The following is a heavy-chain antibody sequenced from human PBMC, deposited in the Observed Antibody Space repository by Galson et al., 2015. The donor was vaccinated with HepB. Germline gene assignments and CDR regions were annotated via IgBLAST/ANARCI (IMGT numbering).Heavy chain of an antibody. D-gene: IGHD6-19*01. Sequence: SLRLSCAASGFTFSSYEMNWVRQAPGKGLEWVSYISSSGSTIYYADFVKGRFTISRDNAKNSLYLQMNSLRAEDTAVYYCARDWGEVAGDSNDYWGQGTLVTVSS. CDR2: ISSSGSTI. CDR1: GFTFSSYE. V-gene: IGHV3-48*03. CDR3: ARDWGEVAGDSNDY. J-gene: IGHJ4*02.